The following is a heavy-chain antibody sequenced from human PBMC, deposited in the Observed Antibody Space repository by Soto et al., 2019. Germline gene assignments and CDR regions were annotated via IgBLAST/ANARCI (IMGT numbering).Heavy chain of an antibody. V-gene: IGHV1-69*13. J-gene: IGHJ6*02. CDR3: ARGGVLLWSSMDV. Sequence: SVKVSCKASGGTFSSYAISWVRQAPGQGLEWMGGIIPIFGTANYAQKFQGRVTITADESTSTAYMELSSLRSADTAVYYCARGGVLLWSSMDVWGQGTTVTVSS. CDR1: GGTFSSYA. D-gene: IGHD3-10*01. CDR2: IIPIFGTA.